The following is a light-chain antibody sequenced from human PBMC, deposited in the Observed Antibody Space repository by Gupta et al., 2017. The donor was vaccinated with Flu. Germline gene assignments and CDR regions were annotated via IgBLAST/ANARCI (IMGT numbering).Light chain of an antibody. Sequence: DIQMTQSPSTLSASVGDRVTITCQASQSVSNWLAWYQQRPGKAPKLLLYQASTLENGVPSRFSGSGSGTEFTLTISSLQPDHFATYYCQQDSFYPWTFGQGTKVEIK. CDR2: QAS. CDR3: QQDSFYPWT. J-gene: IGKJ1*01. CDR1: QSVSNW. V-gene: IGKV1-5*03.